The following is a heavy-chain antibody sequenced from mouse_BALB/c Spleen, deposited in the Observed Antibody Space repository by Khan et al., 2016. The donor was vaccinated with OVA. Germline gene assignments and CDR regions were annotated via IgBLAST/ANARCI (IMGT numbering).Heavy chain of an antibody. J-gene: IGHJ4*01. CDR2: IWSDGST. CDR1: GFSLTNYG. V-gene: IGHV2-6-1*01. D-gene: IGHD2-10*01. CDR3: ARQPYYHYNIMDY. Sequence: QVQLKESGPGLAAPSQSLSITCTISGFSLTNYGVHWVRQPPGKGLEWLVVIWSDGSTNYNSVLKSRLTVTKDNSQSQVFLKMNILQNDDTAIYFCARQPYYHYNIMDYWGQGTSVTVSS.